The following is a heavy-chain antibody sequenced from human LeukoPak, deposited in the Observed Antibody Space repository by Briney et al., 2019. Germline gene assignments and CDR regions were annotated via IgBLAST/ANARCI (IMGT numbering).Heavy chain of an antibody. D-gene: IGHD1-26*01. Sequence: GRSVRLSCAASGFTFSNSYMTWIRQAPGKGLEWVSHISRSGSTIYYADSVKGRFTISRDNAKNSLYLEMNSLRAEDTAVYYSARYFSGSYSCDAFDICGQGKIATVSS. J-gene: IGHJ3*02. V-gene: IGHV3-11*04. CDR1: GFTFSNSY. CDR3: ARYFSGSYSCDAFDI. CDR2: ISRSGSTI.